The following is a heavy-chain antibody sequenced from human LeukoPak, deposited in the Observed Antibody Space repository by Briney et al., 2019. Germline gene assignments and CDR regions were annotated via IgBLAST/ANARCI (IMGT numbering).Heavy chain of an antibody. CDR3: ARHGVTLEMATIEYYFDY. J-gene: IGHJ4*02. CDR1: GGSISSYY. D-gene: IGHD5-24*01. Sequence: SETLSLTCTVSGGSISSYYWSWIRQPPGKGLEWIGYIYTSGSTNYNPSLKSRVTISVDTSKNQFSLKRSSVTAADTAVYYCARHGVTLEMATIEYYFDYWGQGTLVTVSS. CDR2: IYTSGST. V-gene: IGHV4-4*09.